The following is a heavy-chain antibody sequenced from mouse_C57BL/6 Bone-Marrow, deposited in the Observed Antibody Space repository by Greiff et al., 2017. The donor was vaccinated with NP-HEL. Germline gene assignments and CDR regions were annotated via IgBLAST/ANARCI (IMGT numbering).Heavy chain of an antibody. V-gene: IGHV1-64*01. D-gene: IGHD1-1*01. CDR2: IHPNSGST. CDR1: GYTFTSYW. Sequence: QVQLQQPGAELVKPGASVKLSCKASGYTFTSYWMHWVKQRPGQGLEWIGMIHPNSGSTNYNEKFKSKATLTVDKSSSTAYMQLSSLTSEDSAVYYCARSLLITTVVAIDYWGKGTTLTVSS. CDR3: ARSLLITTVVAIDY. J-gene: IGHJ2*01.